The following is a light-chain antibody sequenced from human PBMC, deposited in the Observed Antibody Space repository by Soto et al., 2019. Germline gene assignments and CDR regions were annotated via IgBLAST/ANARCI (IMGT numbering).Light chain of an antibody. V-gene: IGKV1-5*01. CDR1: QSISSW. CDR3: QQYNSFALT. J-gene: IGKJ4*01. CDR2: DAS. Sequence: DIQMTQSPSTLSASVGDRVTITCRASQSISSWLAWYQQKPGKAPKLLIYDASSLESGVPSRFSGSGSGTEFSLTISSLQPDDFATYYCQQYNSFALTFGGGTKVEIK.